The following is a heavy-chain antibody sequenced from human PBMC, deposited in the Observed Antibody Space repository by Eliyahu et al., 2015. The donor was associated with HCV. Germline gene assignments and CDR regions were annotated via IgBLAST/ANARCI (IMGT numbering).Heavy chain of an antibody. V-gene: IGHV3-33*01. CDR2: IWYDGSDK. CDR3: TRDAVAAMNPDFDY. D-gene: IGHD6-19*01. Sequence: SYDMHWVRQAPGKGLEWVAIIWYDGSDKYYADSVKGRFTISRDNSKNTLYLQMNSLRADDTAVYYCTRDAVAAMNPDFDYWGQGTLVTVSS. J-gene: IGHJ4*02. CDR1: SYD.